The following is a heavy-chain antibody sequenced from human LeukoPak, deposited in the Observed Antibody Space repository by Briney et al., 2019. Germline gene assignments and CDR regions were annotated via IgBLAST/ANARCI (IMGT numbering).Heavy chain of an antibody. J-gene: IGHJ4*02. V-gene: IGHV1-2*02. CDR3: ARAPMIVVVFPPRLDC. Sequence: GASVKVSCKTSGYTFTGYYMHWVRQAPGQGLEWMGWINPNSGGTNYAQKFQDRVTMTGDTSISTAYMELSRLTSDDTAVYYCARAPMIVVVFPPRLDCWGQGTLVTVSS. D-gene: IGHD3-22*01. CDR1: GYTFTGYY. CDR2: INPNSGGT.